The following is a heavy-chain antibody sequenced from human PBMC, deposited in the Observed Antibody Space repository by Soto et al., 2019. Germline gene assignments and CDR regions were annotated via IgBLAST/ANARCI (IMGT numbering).Heavy chain of an antibody. V-gene: IGHV1-18*01. CDR2: ISAYNGNT. Sequence: QVQLVQSGAEVKKPGASVKVSCKASGYTFTSYGISWVRQAPGQGLEWMGWISAYNGNTNYAQKPQGRVTMTTDTSTSTAYMELRSLRSDDTAVYYCARDSDAMIVPSYFDYWGQGTLVTVSS. J-gene: IGHJ4*02. D-gene: IGHD3-22*01. CDR3: ARDSDAMIVPSYFDY. CDR1: GYTFTSYG.